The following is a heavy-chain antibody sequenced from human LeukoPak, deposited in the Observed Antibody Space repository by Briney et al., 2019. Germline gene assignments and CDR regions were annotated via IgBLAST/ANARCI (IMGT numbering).Heavy chain of an antibody. CDR1: GYTFTHYA. CDR2: TNIGNDYT. Sequence: GASVKVSCKASGYTFTHYAVHWVRQAPGQRLEWMGWTNIGNDYTESSQKFQDRLTITSDTAATTVYMELSSLRSEDTAVYYCARDEFSTYPGLNYFDYWGQGSLVTVSS. J-gene: IGHJ4*02. V-gene: IGHV1-3*04. CDR3: ARDEFSTYPGLNYFDY. D-gene: IGHD2/OR15-2a*01.